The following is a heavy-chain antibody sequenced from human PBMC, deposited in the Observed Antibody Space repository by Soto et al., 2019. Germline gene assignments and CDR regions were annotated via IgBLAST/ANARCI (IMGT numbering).Heavy chain of an antibody. CDR2: IRGSDGST. Sequence: EVQLLESGGGFVQPGRSLRLSCAASDFSISSYGMSWVRQAPGKGLEWVSTIRGSDGSTYYADSVKGRFTISRDNSKNMLYLQMNSLRADDTAVYYCAKDANYDVLAGYYYHWGQGTLVTVSS. J-gene: IGHJ5*02. V-gene: IGHV3-23*01. CDR1: DFSISSYG. CDR3: AKDANYDVLAGYYYH. D-gene: IGHD3-9*01.